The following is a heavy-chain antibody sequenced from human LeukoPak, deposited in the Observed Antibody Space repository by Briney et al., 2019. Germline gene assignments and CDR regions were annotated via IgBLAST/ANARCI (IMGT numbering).Heavy chain of an antibody. CDR1: GGSISSGSYY. V-gene: IGHV4-61*02. CDR2: IYTSGST. J-gene: IGHJ4*02. Sequence: PSQTLSLTCTVSGGSISSGSYYWSWIRQPAGKGLEWIGRIYTSGSTNYNPSLKSRVTISVDTSKNQFSLKLSSVTAADTAVYYCAREGVYYYGSSGYYYYFDYWGQGTLVTVSS. D-gene: IGHD3-22*01. CDR3: AREGVYYYGSSGYYYYFDY.